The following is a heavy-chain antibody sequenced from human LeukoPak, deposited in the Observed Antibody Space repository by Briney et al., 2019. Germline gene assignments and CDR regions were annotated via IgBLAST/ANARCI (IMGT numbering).Heavy chain of an antibody. CDR3: ASPYGRGGYGDFDY. Sequence: PSETLSLTCTVSGGSISSYYWSWIRQPPGKGLEWIGYIYTSGSTNYNPSLKSRVTISVDTSKNQFSLKLSSVTAADTAVYYCASPYGRGGYGDFDYWGQGTLVTVSS. CDR1: GGSISSYY. D-gene: IGHD5-12*01. CDR2: IYTSGST. V-gene: IGHV4-4*09. J-gene: IGHJ4*02.